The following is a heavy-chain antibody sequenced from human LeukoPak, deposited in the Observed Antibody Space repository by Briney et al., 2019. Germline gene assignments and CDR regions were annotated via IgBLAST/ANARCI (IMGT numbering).Heavy chain of an antibody. D-gene: IGHD3-16*01. CDR1: GGSISSSSYY. Sequence: SETLSLTCTVSGGSISSSSYYWGWIRQPPGKGLEWIGSIYYSGSTYYNPSLKSRVTISVDTSKNQFSLKLSSVTAADTAVYYCARSGGGSPFDYWGQGTLVTVSS. CDR2: IYYSGST. J-gene: IGHJ4*02. V-gene: IGHV4-39*07. CDR3: ARSGGGSPFDY.